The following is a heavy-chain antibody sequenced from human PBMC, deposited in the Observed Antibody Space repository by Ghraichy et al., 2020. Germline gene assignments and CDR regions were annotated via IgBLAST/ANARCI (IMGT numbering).Heavy chain of an antibody. CDR3: ARQVAARRAFDI. V-gene: IGHV4-4*02. CDR2: IYHSGST. CDR1: GGSISSSNW. D-gene: IGHD6-6*01. Sequence: SETLSLTCAVSGGSISSSNWFSWVRQPPGKGLEWIGEIYHSGSTNYNPSLKSRVTISVDKSKNQFSLKLSSVTAADTAVYYCARQVAARRAFDIWGPGTMVTVSS. J-gene: IGHJ3*02.